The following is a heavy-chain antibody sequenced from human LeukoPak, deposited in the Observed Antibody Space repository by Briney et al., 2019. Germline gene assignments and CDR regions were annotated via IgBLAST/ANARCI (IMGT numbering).Heavy chain of an antibody. D-gene: IGHD6-6*01. CDR2: MNPNSGNT. Sequence: GASVKVSCKASGYTFTSYDINWVRQATGQGLEWMGWMNPNSGNTNYAQKLQGRVTMTTDTSTSTAYMELRSLRSDDTAVYYCARAWGFVGDTIAARPYSVDYWGQGTLVTVSS. CDR3: ARAWGFVGDTIAARPYSVDY. V-gene: IGHV1-18*01. CDR1: GYTFTSYD. J-gene: IGHJ4*02.